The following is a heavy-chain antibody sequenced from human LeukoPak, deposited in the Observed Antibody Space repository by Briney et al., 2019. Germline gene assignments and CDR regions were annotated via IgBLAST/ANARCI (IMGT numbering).Heavy chain of an antibody. CDR2: IYYSGST. Sequence: PSETLSLTCTVSGGSISSYYWSWIRQPPGKGLEWIGYIYYSGSTNYNPSLKSRVTISVDTSKNQFSPKLSSATAADTAVYYCARDEGYGDGYNFGYWGQGTLVTVSS. D-gene: IGHD5-24*01. V-gene: IGHV4-59*01. J-gene: IGHJ4*02. CDR1: GGSISSYY. CDR3: ARDEGYGDGYNFGY.